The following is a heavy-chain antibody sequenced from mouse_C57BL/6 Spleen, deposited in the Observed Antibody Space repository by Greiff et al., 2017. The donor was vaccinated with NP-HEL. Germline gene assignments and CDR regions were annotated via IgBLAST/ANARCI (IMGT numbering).Heavy chain of an antibody. CDR3: ARGGGNYWYFDV. J-gene: IGHJ1*03. D-gene: IGHD2-1*01. V-gene: IGHV1-31*01. CDR2: IYPYNGVS. Sequence: LVESGASVKISCKASGYSFTGYYMHWVKQSHGNILDWIGYIYPYNGVSSYNQKFKGKATLTVDKSSSTAYMELRSLTSEDSAVYYCARGGGNYWYFDVWGTRTTVTVSS. CDR1: GYSFTGYY.